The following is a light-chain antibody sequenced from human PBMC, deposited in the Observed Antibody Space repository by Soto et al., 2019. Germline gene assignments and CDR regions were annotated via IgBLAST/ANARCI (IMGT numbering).Light chain of an antibody. Sequence: DIQMTQSPSTLSASVGDRVTITCRASQSISSWLAWYQQKPGQAPKLLIYDASSLESGVPSRFSGSGSGTEFTLNISSLQPHDFATYYFQQNNSYWTFGKGNTVAIK. CDR2: DAS. CDR3: QQNNSYWT. J-gene: IGKJ1*01. CDR1: QSISSW. V-gene: IGKV1-5*01.